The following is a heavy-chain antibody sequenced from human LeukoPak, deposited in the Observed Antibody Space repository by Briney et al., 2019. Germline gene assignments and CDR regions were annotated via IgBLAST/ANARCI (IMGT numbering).Heavy chain of an antibody. CDR3: ASLPIYCSSTSCRDY. CDR2: INHSGST. D-gene: IGHD2-2*01. Sequence: KSSETLSLTCAVYGGSFSGYYWSWIRQPPGKGLEWLGEINHSGSTNYNPSLKSRVTISVDTSKNQFSLKLSSVTAADTAVYYCASLPIYCSSTSCRDYWGQGTLVTVSS. V-gene: IGHV4-34*01. J-gene: IGHJ4*02. CDR1: GGSFSGYY.